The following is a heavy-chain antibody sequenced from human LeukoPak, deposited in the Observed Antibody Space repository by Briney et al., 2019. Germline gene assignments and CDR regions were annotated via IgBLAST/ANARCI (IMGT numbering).Heavy chain of an antibody. CDR2: IRNKAYGGTT. CDR3: TRQYSSSWVIDY. J-gene: IGHJ4*02. V-gene: IGHV3-49*04. Sequence: GGSLRLSCTTSGFTFGDYALTWVRQAPGRGLEWVGFIRNKAYGGTTEYAASVKGRFTISRDDSKSIAFLQMNSPTTEDTAVYYCTRQYSSSWVIDYWGQGTLVTVSS. CDR1: GFTFGDYA. D-gene: IGHD6-13*01.